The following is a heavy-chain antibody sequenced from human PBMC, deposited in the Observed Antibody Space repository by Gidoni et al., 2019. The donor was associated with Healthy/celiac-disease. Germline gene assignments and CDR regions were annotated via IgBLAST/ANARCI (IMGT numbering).Heavy chain of an antibody. CDR1: GFTFSSYG. CDR3: ARDLGGSTGFDY. D-gene: IGHD1-26*01. Sequence: QVQLVESGGGVVQPGRSLRLSWAASGFTFSSYGMHWVRQAPGKGLEWVAVIWYDGSNKYYADSVKCRFTISRDNSKNTLYLQMNSLRAEDTAVYYCARDLGGSTGFDYWGQGTLVTVSS. V-gene: IGHV3-33*01. J-gene: IGHJ4*02. CDR2: IWYDGSNK.